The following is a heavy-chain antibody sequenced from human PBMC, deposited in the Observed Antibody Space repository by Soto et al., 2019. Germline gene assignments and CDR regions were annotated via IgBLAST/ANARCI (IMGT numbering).Heavy chain of an antibody. Sequence: GESLKISCKGSGYSFTSYWISWVRQMPGKGLEWMGRIDPSDSYTNYSPSFQGHVTISADKSISTAYLQWSSLKASDTAMYYSARHRGDYYYYGMDVWGQGTTVTVSS. CDR2: IDPSDSYT. V-gene: IGHV5-10-1*01. CDR3: ARHRGDYYYYGMDV. CDR1: GYSFTSYW. J-gene: IGHJ6*02.